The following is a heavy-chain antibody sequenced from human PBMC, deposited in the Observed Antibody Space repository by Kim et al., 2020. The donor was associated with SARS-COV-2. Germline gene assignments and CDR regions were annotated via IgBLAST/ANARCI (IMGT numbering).Heavy chain of an antibody. D-gene: IGHD6-13*01. CDR3: ARDSGYSSSWYGGNFDF. CDR1: GFSFSNSW. CDR2: IKHGGSKK. J-gene: IGHJ4*02. V-gene: IGHV3-7*03. Sequence: GGSLRLSCAASGFSFSNSWMSWVRQAPGKGLEWVANIKHGGSKKYYVDSLAGRFAISRDNAKNSLFLQMYSLRADDTAVYYCARDSGYSSSWYGGNFDFWGQGTLVTVSS.